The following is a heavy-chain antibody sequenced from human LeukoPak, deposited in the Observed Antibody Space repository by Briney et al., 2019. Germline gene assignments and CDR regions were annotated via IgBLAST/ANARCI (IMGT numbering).Heavy chain of an antibody. CDR3: ASSPGPMAKISPTPFDL. J-gene: IGHJ4*02. CDR1: GGTFSSYA. V-gene: IGHV1-69*04. CDR2: IIPILGIA. D-gene: IGHD5-24*01. Sequence: SVKVSCKASGGTFSSYAISWVRQAPGQGLEWMGRIIPILGIANYAQKFQGRVTITADKSTSTAYMELSSLRSEDTAVYYCASSPGPMAKISPTPFDLWGPGNLVTGPS.